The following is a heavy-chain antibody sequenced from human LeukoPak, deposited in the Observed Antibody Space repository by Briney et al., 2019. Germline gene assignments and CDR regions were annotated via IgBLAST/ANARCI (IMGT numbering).Heavy chain of an antibody. V-gene: IGHV3-23*01. Sequence: GGSLRLSCAASGFTFSSYAMSWVRQAPGKGLEWVSAISGSGGSTYYADSVKGRFTISRDNSKNTLYLQMNSLRAEDTAVYYCAKDSDPITMVRGVIMVDYWGQGTLVTVSS. D-gene: IGHD3-10*01. J-gene: IGHJ4*02. CDR1: GFTFSSYA. CDR2: ISGSGGST. CDR3: AKDSDPITMVRGVIMVDY.